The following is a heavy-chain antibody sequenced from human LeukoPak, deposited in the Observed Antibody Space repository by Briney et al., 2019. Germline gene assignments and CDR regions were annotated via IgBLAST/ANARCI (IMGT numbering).Heavy chain of an antibody. D-gene: IGHD3-3*01. Sequence: GGSLRLSWAACGLPLNSYAMLWVGPPPGKGGEGGAVISYEGRNKYYADSVKGRFTISRDNSKNTLYLQMNSLRAEDTAVYYCARDPSQALSIWSGYPQGVFDYWGQGTLVTVSS. CDR1: GLPLNSYA. CDR2: ISYEGRNK. V-gene: IGHV3-30-3*01. J-gene: IGHJ4*02. CDR3: ARDPSQALSIWSGYPQGVFDY.